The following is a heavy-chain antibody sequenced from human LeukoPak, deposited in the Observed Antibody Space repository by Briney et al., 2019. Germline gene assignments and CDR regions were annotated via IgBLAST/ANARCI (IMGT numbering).Heavy chain of an antibody. CDR1: GFTFSSYA. V-gene: IGHV3-30*04. Sequence: GGSLRLSCAASGFTFSSYAMHWVRQAPGKGLEWVAVIPYDGSNKYYADSVKGRFTISRDNSKSTLYLQMNSLRAEDTAVYYCAIPFGPPDIVVVVAAAGGAFDIWGQGTMVTVSS. CDR2: IPYDGSNK. J-gene: IGHJ3*02. D-gene: IGHD2-15*01. CDR3: AIPFGPPDIVVVVAAAGGAFDI.